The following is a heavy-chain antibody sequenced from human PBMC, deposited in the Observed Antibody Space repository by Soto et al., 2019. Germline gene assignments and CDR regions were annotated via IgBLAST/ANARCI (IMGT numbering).Heavy chain of an antibody. D-gene: IGHD4-4*01. CDR2: INGGNGNT. Sequence: ASVKVSCKASEYTFTSYTMHWVRQAPVQRLEWMGWINGGNGNTKYSQKFQGRVTITRDKSASTAYMELSSLRSDDTAVYYCARELQGLYYFDYWGQGTLVTVSS. CDR1: EYTFTSYT. CDR3: ARELQGLYYFDY. J-gene: IGHJ4*02. V-gene: IGHV1-3*01.